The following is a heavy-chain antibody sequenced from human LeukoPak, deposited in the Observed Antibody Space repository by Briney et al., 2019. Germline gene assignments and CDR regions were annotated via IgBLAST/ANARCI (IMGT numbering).Heavy chain of an antibody. CDR3: ARLSVYYGSGTDY. Sequence: PSETLSLTCTVSGGSISSSSYYWGWVRQPPGKGLEWIGSTYYSGSTYYNPSLKSRVTISVDTSKNQFSLKLSSVTAADTAVYYCARLSVYYGSGTDYWGQGTLVTVSS. CDR1: GGSISSSSYY. D-gene: IGHD3-10*01. J-gene: IGHJ4*02. CDR2: TYYSGST. V-gene: IGHV4-39*01.